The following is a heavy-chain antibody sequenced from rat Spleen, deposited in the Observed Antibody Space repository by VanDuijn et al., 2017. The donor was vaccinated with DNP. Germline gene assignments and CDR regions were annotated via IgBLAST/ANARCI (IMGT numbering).Heavy chain of an antibody. CDR1: GFTFSDCY. CDR2: ISYDGSDT. V-gene: IGHV5-29*01. Sequence: EVLLVESDGGLVQPGRSLKLSCAVSGFTFSDCYMAWVRQAPTKGLEWVAIISYDGSDTYYRDSVKGRFTVSRDNAESTLYLQMDSLRSEDTATYYCARHARNWYWGQGVMVTVSS. D-gene: IGHD5-1*01. CDR3: ARHARNWY. J-gene: IGHJ2*01.